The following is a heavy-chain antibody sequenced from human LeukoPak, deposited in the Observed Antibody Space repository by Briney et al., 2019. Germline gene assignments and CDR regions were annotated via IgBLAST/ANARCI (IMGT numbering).Heavy chain of an antibody. V-gene: IGHV4-59*01. D-gene: IGHD3-22*01. CDR2: IDDSGST. CDR3: ARGGEYYYDSRGYYFGAFDI. Sequence: SETLSLTCTVSGGSISSYYWSWIRQPPGKGLEWIGYIDDSGSTIHNPSLKSRVTILLDTSKNQFSLKLDSVTAADTAVYYCARGGEYYYDSRGYYFGAFDIWGQGTMVTVSS. CDR1: GGSISSYY. J-gene: IGHJ3*02.